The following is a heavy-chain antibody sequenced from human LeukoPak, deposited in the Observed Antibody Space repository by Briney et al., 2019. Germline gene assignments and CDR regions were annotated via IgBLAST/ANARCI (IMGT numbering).Heavy chain of an antibody. CDR3: ARISSFWSGLHYYYFMGV. D-gene: IGHD3-3*01. Sequence: GGSLRLSCAASGFPFSDYYMSWIRQAPGKGLEWVSHISGSGTPIYYADSVKGRFTISRDNAKNSLYLQMNTLGVEDTAVYYCARISSFWSGLHYYYFMGVWGKGTTVTVSS. CDR1: GFPFSDYY. J-gene: IGHJ6*03. V-gene: IGHV3-11*04. CDR2: ISGSGTPI.